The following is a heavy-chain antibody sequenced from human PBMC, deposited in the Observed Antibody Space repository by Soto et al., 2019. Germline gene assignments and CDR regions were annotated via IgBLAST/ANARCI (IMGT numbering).Heavy chain of an antibody. CDR1: GFTFSDYE. D-gene: IGHD1-26*01. Sequence: EVQLVESGGGLVQPGGSLRLSCAVSGFTFSDYEMNWVRQAPGKGLEWVSYIGRSGTTIYYADSVKGRFTISRDNTKNSLFLQMNSLTAEDTGVYYCATHAPWVGGKHIWVQGTMVTVSS. J-gene: IGHJ3*02. V-gene: IGHV3-48*03. CDR3: ATHAPWVGGKHI. CDR2: IGRSGTTI.